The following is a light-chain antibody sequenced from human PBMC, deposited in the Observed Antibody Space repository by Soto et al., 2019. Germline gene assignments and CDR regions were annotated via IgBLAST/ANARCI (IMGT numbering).Light chain of an antibody. J-gene: IGKJ4*01. CDR2: GAS. V-gene: IGKV4-1*01. CDR1: QSVLYSSNNKNY. CDR3: QQYYSTPLT. Sequence: DIVMTQSPDSLAVSLGERATINCKSSQSVLYSSNNKNYLAWYQQKPGQPPKLLIYGASTRESGVPDRFSGSGSGKDFSLTISSLQAEDVAVYYCQQYYSTPLTFGGGTKVEIK.